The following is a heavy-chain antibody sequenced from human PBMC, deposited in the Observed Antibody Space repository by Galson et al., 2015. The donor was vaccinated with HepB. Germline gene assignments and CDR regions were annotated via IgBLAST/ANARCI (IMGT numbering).Heavy chain of an antibody. Sequence: PALVKPTQTLTLTCTFSGFSLSPSGVGVGWVRQPPGKALEWLALIDRDDDKHYNPSLKTRLTITKDTSKNQVVLTMTNVDPVDTATYYCVHSKRGITGSWFGLGYWGQGTLVTVSS. J-gene: IGHJ4*02. V-gene: IGHV2-5*02. CDR2: IDRDDDK. D-gene: IGHD6-13*01. CDR3: VHSKRGITGSWFGLGY. CDR1: GFSLSPSGVG.